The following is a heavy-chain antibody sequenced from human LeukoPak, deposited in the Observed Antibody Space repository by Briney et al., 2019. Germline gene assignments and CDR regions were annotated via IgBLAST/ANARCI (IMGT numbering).Heavy chain of an antibody. CDR2: IKHSGST. D-gene: IGHD1-14*01. CDR1: GGSFSGYY. Sequence: SETLSLTCAVYGGSFSGYYWSWIRQPPGKGLEWIGEIKHSGSTNYNPSLKSRVTISVDTSKNQFSLKLSSVTAADTAVYYCARNHIRFDPWGQGTLVTVSS. J-gene: IGHJ5*02. V-gene: IGHV4-34*01. CDR3: ARNHIRFDP.